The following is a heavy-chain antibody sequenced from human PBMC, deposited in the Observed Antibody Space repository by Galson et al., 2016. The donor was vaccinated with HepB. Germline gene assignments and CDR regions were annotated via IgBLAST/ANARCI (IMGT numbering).Heavy chain of an antibody. Sequence: SLRLSCAASGFSFSNYGMNWVRQAPGKGLEWVAVIWYDGSKTYYRDSVKGRFTISRDTSKKTLYLQMNSLRVEDTAVYYCARDRDAYSSWFDTWGQGTLVTVS. D-gene: IGHD4-11*01. V-gene: IGHV3-33*01. J-gene: IGHJ5*02. CDR3: ARDRDAYSSWFDT. CDR1: GFSFSNYG. CDR2: IWYDGSKT.